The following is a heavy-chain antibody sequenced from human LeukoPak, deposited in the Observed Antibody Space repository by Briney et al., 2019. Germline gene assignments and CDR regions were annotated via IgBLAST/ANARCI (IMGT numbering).Heavy chain of an antibody. CDR2: ISAYNGNT. Sequence: ASVRVSCKASGYTFTSYGISWVRQAPGQGLEWMGWISAYNGNTNYAQKLQGRVTMTTDTSTSTAYMELRSLRSDDTAVYYCARSAAARGYYYMDVWGKGTTVTVS. CDR3: ARSAAARGYYYMDV. CDR1: GYTFTSYG. V-gene: IGHV1-18*01. J-gene: IGHJ6*03. D-gene: IGHD6-6*01.